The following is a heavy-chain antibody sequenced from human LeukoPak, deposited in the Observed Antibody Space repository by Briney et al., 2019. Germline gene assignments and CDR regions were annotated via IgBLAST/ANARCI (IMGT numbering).Heavy chain of an antibody. CDR1: GFTFSDYY. Sequence: PGGSLRLSCAASGFTFSDYYMSWIRQAPGKGLEWVSYISSSGSTIYYADSVKGRFTISRDNSKNTLYLQMNSLRVEDTAVYYCARVPLGTYREPFDYWGQGTLVTVSS. CDR3: ARVPLGTYREPFDY. J-gene: IGHJ4*02. CDR2: ISSSGSTI. V-gene: IGHV3-11*04. D-gene: IGHD1-26*01.